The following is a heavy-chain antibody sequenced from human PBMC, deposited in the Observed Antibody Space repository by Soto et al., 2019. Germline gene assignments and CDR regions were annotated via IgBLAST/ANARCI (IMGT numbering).Heavy chain of an antibody. D-gene: IGHD6-6*01. J-gene: IGHJ4*02. CDR2: ILYDESDQ. V-gene: IGHV3-30*18. CDR1: GFTFSDYT. CDR3: AKDGTHLSSKQYYFDS. Sequence: QVQLVESGGGVVQPGRSLRLSCSASGFTFSDYTMHWVRQAPGRGLEWVAIILYDESDQYYSDSVKGRFTISRDNSKNTLYLQMHSLTTEDTVVYYCAKDGTHLSSKQYYFDSWGQGALVTVSS.